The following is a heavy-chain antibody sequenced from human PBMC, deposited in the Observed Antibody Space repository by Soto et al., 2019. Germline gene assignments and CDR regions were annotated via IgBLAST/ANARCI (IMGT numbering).Heavy chain of an antibody. D-gene: IGHD2-15*01. J-gene: IGHJ5*01. V-gene: IGHV4-30-4*01. CDR3: ARGRYSLPARCFPNWFDS. Sequence: NPSETLSLTCSVSGDSISTVDYFWAWIRQPPGQALEYIGYIYKSATTYYNPSFEGRVAISLDTSKSHFSLNVTSVTAADTAVYFSARGRYSLPARCFPNWFDSWGQGTLATVSS. CDR1: GDSISTVDYF. CDR2: IYKSATT.